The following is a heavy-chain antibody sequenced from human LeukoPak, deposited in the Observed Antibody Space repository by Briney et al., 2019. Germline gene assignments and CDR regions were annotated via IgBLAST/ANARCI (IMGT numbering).Heavy chain of an antibody. V-gene: IGHV4-34*01. CDR1: GGSFSGYY. Sequence: PSETLSLTCAVYGGSFSGYYWSWIRQPPGKGLEWIGEINHSGSTNYNPSLKSRVTISVDTSKNQFSLKLSSVTAADTAVYYCARVLITIFGVPYPTRRKYYFDYWGQGTLVTVSS. CDR3: ARVLITIFGVPYPTRRKYYFDY. CDR2: INHSGST. J-gene: IGHJ4*02. D-gene: IGHD3-3*01.